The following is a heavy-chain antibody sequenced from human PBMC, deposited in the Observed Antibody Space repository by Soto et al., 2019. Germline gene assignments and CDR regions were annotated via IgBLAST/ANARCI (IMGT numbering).Heavy chain of an antibody. V-gene: IGHV3-23*01. CDR2: IRASGVTT. Sequence: EVQLLDSGGGLVQPGGSLRLSCAAYGFAFHTHALSWVRQAPGKGLEWVSGIRASGVTTYYADSVKGRFTISRDNSKNTVTLQMNSLRAEDTAFYYCAKDRTPPLSLSPSSQAIKNLLVGQCFDSWGQGTLVTVSS. D-gene: IGHD2-8*02. CDR1: GFAFHTHA. CDR3: AKDRTPPLSLSPSSQAIKNLLVGQCFDS. J-gene: IGHJ4*02.